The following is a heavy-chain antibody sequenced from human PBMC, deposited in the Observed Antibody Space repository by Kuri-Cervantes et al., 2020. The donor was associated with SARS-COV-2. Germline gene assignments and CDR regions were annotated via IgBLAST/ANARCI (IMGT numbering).Heavy chain of an antibody. Sequence: ASVKVSCKASGYTFTSYDINWVRQATGQGLEWMGWINPNSGGTNYAQKFQGRVTMTRDTSISTAYMELSRLRSDDTAVYYCASGYCTNGVCYVFDYWGQGTLVTVSS. CDR1: GYTFTSYD. V-gene: IGHV1-2*02. CDR2: INPNSGGT. CDR3: ASGYCTNGVCYVFDY. J-gene: IGHJ4*02. D-gene: IGHD2-8*01.